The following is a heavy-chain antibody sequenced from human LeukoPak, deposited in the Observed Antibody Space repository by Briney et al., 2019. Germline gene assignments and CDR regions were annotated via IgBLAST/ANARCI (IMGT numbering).Heavy chain of an antibody. CDR2: MNPNSGNT. J-gene: IGHJ6*03. V-gene: IGHV1-8*01. CDR3: AREGVGYCSGGSCYRYYYYYYMDV. Sequence: GASVKVSCKASGYTFTSYDINWVRQATGQGLEWMGWMNPNSGNTGYAQKFQGRVTMTRNTSISTAYMELSSLRSEDTAVYYCAREGVGYCSGGSCYRYYYYYYMDVWGKGTTVTISS. CDR1: GYTFTSYD. D-gene: IGHD2-15*01.